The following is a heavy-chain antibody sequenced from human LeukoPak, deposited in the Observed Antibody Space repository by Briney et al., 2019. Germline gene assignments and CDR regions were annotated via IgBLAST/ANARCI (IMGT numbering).Heavy chain of an antibody. D-gene: IGHD4-17*01. CDR1: GFTFSSYG. CDR3: AKDNYGDYGSTDY. J-gene: IGHJ4*02. CDR2: IWYDGSNK. Sequence: GGSLRLSCAASGFTFSSYGMHWVRQAPGKGLEWVAVIWYDGSNKYYADSVKGRFTISRDNSKNTLYLEMNSLRAEDTAVYYCAKDNYGDYGSTDYWGQGTLVTVSS. V-gene: IGHV3-33*06.